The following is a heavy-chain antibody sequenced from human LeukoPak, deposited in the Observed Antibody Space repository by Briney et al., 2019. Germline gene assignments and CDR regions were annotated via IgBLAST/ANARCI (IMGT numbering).Heavy chain of an antibody. CDR3: AKAGDKGTANWYFDL. Sequence: PGGSLRLSCAAAVFTFSRSEMNWVRQAPGKGLEWISSSSMYYADSVEGRFTISRENAKQTLYLQMNSLRPEDTAVYYCAKAGDKGTANWYFDLWGRGTLVTVSS. D-gene: IGHD2-21*01. V-gene: IGHV3-48*03. CDR1: VFTFSRSE. CDR2: SSM. J-gene: IGHJ2*01.